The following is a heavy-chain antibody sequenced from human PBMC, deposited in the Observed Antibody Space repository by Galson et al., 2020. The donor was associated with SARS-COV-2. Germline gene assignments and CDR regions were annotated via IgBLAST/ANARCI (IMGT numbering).Heavy chain of an antibody. CDR2: VYYTGTT. D-gene: IGHD3-10*01. J-gene: IGHJ6*02. Sequence: ASETLSLTCSVSGGDIFIYSNYCARIRQAPGKGLEWIASVYYTGTTYFNPSLTRRVTISADRSRNQFSLQLTSVTAADTAVYYCASDLMRWRGARSYYFGMGVWGPGAMVTVSS. CDR1: GGDIFIYSNY. V-gene: IGHV4-39*07. CDR3: ASDLMRWRGARSYYFGMGV.